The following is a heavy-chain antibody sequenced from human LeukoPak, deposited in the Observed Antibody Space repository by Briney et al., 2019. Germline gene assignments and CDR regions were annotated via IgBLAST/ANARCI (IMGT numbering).Heavy chain of an antibody. CDR1: GGTFSRNA. D-gene: IGHD2/OR15-2a*01. V-gene: IGHV1-69*04. J-gene: IGHJ4*02. CDR2: IIPIIGIT. CDR3: ARQYCNVNNCFLWGWGH. Sequence: SVKVSCKASGGTFSRNAIAWVRQAPGQRLELMGRIIPIIGITTYEQKFQGRLTITADKSTNTAYMALSSLRSDDTAVYYCARQYCNVNNCFLWGWGHWGLGTLVTVSS.